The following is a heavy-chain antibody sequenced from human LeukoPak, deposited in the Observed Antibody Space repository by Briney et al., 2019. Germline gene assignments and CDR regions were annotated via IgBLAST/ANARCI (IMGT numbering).Heavy chain of an antibody. J-gene: IGHJ4*02. D-gene: IGHD2-2*01. CDR2: IYTSGST. V-gene: IGHV4-4*07. CDR1: GASISGYY. CDR3: ARLSADSSSSRRFDY. Sequence: SEPLCLTCTASGASISGYYWTRVRQPAGKGLEWIWRIYTSGSTNYNPSLKNRVTISVDTSKNQFSLKLSSVTDADTAVYYCARLSADSSSSRRFDYWGQGTLVTVSS.